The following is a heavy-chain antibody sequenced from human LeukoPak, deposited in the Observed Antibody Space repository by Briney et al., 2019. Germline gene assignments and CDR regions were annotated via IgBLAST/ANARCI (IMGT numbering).Heavy chain of an antibody. D-gene: IGHD6-13*01. CDR3: AKTKPYGTTWYGGID. Sequence: GGSLRLSCVASGFTFSSYAMSWVRQAPGKGLKWVSAIRESGGSTHYADSVKGRFTISRDNSKNTLYLQMNSLRAEDTAVYYCAKTKPYGTTWYGGIDWGQGALVTVSS. V-gene: IGHV3-23*01. CDR1: GFTFSSYA. CDR2: IRESGGST. J-gene: IGHJ4*02.